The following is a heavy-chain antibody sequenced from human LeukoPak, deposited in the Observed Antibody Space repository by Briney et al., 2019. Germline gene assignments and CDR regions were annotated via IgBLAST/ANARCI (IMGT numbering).Heavy chain of an antibody. Sequence: PGRSLRLSCAASGFTFSDYYMSWIRQAPGKGLEWVSYISSSGSTIYYADSVKGRFTISRDNAKNSLYLQMNSLRAEDTAVYYCARGYYDSSGYYRRDYYYYYMDVWGKGTTVTVSS. CDR3: ARGYYDSSGYYRRDYYYYYMDV. CDR2: ISSSGSTI. V-gene: IGHV3-11*01. CDR1: GFTFSDYY. D-gene: IGHD3-22*01. J-gene: IGHJ6*03.